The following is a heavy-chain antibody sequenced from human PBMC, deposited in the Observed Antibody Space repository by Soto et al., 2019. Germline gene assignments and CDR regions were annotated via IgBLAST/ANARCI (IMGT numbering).Heavy chain of an antibody. CDR2: INPNSSGT. CDR1: GYTFTGYY. V-gene: IGHV1-2*02. J-gene: IGHJ4*02. Sequence: AASVKVSCKASGYTFTGYYMHWVRQAPGQGLEWMGWINPNSSGTNYAQKFQGRVTMTRDTSISTAYLDLSRLRSDDTAVYYCATPEGGQRGSFDYWGQGTLVTVSS. D-gene: IGHD1-26*01. CDR3: ATPEGGQRGSFDY.